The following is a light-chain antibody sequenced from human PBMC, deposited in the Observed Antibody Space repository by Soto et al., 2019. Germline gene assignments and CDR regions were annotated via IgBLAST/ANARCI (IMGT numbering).Light chain of an antibody. CDR2: VGTGGIVG. V-gene: IGLV9-49*01. Sequence: QLVLTHPPSASASLGASVTLTYTLSSGYSNYKVDWYQQRPGKGPRFVMRVGTGGIVGSKGDGIPDRFSVLGSGLNRYLTIKNIQEEDESDYHCGADHGTGSKFVWVFGGGTQRTVL. CDR1: SGYSNYK. J-gene: IGLJ3*02. CDR3: GADHGTGSKFVWV.